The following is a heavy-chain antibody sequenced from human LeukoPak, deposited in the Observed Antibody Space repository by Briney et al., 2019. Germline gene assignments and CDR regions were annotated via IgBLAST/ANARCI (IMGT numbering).Heavy chain of an antibody. J-gene: IGHJ4*02. CDR1: GGSISSYY. Sequence: SETLSLTCTVSGGSISSYYWSWIRQPPGKGLEWIGYIYYSGSTNYNPYLKSRVTISVDTSKNQFSLKLSSVTAADTAVYYCARHADVYSSSFGYFDYWGQGTLVTVSS. D-gene: IGHD6-13*01. V-gene: IGHV4-59*08. CDR2: IYYSGST. CDR3: ARHADVYSSSFGYFDY.